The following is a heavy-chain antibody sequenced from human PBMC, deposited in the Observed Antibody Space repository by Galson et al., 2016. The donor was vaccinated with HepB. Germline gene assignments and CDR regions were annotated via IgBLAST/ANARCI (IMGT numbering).Heavy chain of an antibody. J-gene: IGHJ4*02. CDR2: VSGHAGST. D-gene: IGHD6-13*01. CDR3: AREAPIAAPGANDC. V-gene: IGHV3-23*01. CDR1: GFPFNTYA. Sequence: SLRLSCAASGFPFNTYAMTWVRQAPGKGLEWVSGVSGHAGSTYYADSVRGRFAISRDNSKNTLYLQMNSLRAEDTAICYCAREAPIAAPGANDCWGQGTQVTGSS.